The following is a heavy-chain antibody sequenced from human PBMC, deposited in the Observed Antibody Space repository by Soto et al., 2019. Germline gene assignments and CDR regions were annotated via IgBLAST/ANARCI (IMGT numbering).Heavy chain of an antibody. V-gene: IGHV3-30*18. CDR3: AKARSGWYHDY. J-gene: IGHJ4*02. Sequence: QVQLVESGGGVVQPGRSLRLSCAASGFTFSSYGMHWVRQAPGKGLEWVAVISYDGSNKYYADSVKGRFTISRDNSKITLDLQMNSLRAEDTAVYYCAKARSGWYHDYWGQGTLVTVSS. CDR2: ISYDGSNK. D-gene: IGHD6-19*01. CDR1: GFTFSSYG.